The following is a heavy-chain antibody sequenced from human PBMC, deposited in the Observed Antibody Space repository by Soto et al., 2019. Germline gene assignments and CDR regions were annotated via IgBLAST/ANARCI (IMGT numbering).Heavy chain of an antibody. D-gene: IGHD5-12*01. Sequence: GXSVKVSYKASGYTFTSYAMHLVRQAPGQRLEWMGWINAGNGNTKYSQKFQGRVTITRDTSASTAYMELSRMRSEDTAVYYCARENDGYDSFDYWGQGTLVTVSS. CDR1: GYTFTSYA. CDR2: INAGNGNT. J-gene: IGHJ4*02. V-gene: IGHV1-3*01. CDR3: ARENDGYDSFDY.